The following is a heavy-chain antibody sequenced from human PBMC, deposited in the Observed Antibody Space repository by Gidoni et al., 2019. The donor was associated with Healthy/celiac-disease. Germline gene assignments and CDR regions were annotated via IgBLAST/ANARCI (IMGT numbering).Heavy chain of an antibody. CDR2: INPSGVST. J-gene: IGHJ6*02. Sequence: QVQLVQSGAEVKKPGASVKVSCKASGYTFTSYYMHWVRQAPGQGLEWMGIINPSGVSTSYAQKFQGRVTMTRDTSTSTVYMELSSLRSEDTAVYYCARGGGFIVVVPAASSYGMDVWGQGTTVTVSS. CDR1: GYTFTSYY. CDR3: ARGGGFIVVVPAASSYGMDV. V-gene: IGHV1-46*01. D-gene: IGHD2-2*01.